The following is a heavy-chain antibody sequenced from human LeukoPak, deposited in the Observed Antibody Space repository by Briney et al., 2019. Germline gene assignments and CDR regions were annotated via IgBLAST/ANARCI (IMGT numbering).Heavy chain of an antibody. Sequence: GASVKVSCKASGYIFSSYGISWVRQAPGQGLEWMGWISAYNGNTNYAQKLQGRVTMTTDTSTSTAYMELRSLRSDDTAVYYCAREDSSGWSFDYWGQGTLVTVSS. J-gene: IGHJ4*02. CDR2: ISAYNGNT. CDR3: AREDSSGWSFDY. V-gene: IGHV1-18*01. D-gene: IGHD6-19*01. CDR1: GYIFSSYG.